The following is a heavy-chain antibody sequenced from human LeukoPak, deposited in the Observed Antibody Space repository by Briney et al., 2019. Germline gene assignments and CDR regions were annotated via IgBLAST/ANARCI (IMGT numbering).Heavy chain of an antibody. Sequence: GWSLRLSCAASEFTVSSNYVNWVRQAPGKGLEWVSYISSVSSIIYYADSVKGRFTISRDNAKNSLYLQMNSLRAEDTAVYYCARDYYDNSGYYYPGYYYYMDVWGKGTTVTVSS. CDR2: ISSVSSII. J-gene: IGHJ6*03. CDR3: ARDYYDNSGYYYPGYYYYMDV. CDR1: EFTVSSNY. V-gene: IGHV3-48*04. D-gene: IGHD3-22*01.